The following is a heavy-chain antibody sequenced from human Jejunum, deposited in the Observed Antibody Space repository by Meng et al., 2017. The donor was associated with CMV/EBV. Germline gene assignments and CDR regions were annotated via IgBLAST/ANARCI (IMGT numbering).Heavy chain of an antibody. CDR3: ARQYGRSLFDY. CDR2: IFYSGST. CDR1: GGSISSSGYY. J-gene: IGHJ4*02. D-gene: IGHD2/OR15-2a*01. Sequence: VSGGSISSSGYYWGWLRQPPGKGLEWIGSIFYSGSTYYNPPLKSRVTISVDTSKNQFSLRLSSVSAADTAMYYCARQYGRSLFDYWGRGALVTVSS. V-gene: IGHV4-39*07.